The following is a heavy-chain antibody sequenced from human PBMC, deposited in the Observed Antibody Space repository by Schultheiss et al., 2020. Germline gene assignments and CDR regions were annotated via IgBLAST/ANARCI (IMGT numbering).Heavy chain of an antibody. Sequence: GGSLRLSCAASGFTFSSYAMHWVRQAPGKGLEWVAVISYDGSNKYYADSVKGRFTISRDNSKNTLYLQMNSLGAEDTAVYYCARPSVVGVPHWGQGTLVTVSS. J-gene: IGHJ4*02. V-gene: IGHV3-30*14. CDR1: GFTFSSYA. D-gene: IGHD3-3*01. CDR3: ARPSVVGVPH. CDR2: ISYDGSNK.